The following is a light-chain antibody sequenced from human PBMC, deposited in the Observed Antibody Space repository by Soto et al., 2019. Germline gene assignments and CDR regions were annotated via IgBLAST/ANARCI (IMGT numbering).Light chain of an antibody. J-gene: IGKJ4*01. CDR1: QSVSSY. Sequence: EILLTQSPATLSLSPGERATLSCRASQSVSSYLAWYQQKPGQAPRLLIYDASNRATGIPDRFSGSGSGTDFTLTIRRLETADSAVYYCQQYGIYSTVTFGGGTKVDIK. V-gene: IGKV3-11*01. CDR2: DAS. CDR3: QQYGIYSTVT.